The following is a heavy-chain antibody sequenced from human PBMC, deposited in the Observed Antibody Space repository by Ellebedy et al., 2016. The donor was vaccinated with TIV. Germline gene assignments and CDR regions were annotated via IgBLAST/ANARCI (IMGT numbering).Heavy chain of an antibody. J-gene: IGHJ3*02. D-gene: IGHD2-2*01. Sequence: GSLRLXCAVYGGSFSGYYWSWIRQPPGKGLEWIGEINHSGSTNYNPSLKSRVTISVDTSKNQFSLKLSSVTAADTAVYYCARLLGYCSSTSCYLGAFDIWGQGTMVTVSS. CDR3: ARLLGYCSSTSCYLGAFDI. CDR1: GGSFSGYY. CDR2: INHSGST. V-gene: IGHV4-34*01.